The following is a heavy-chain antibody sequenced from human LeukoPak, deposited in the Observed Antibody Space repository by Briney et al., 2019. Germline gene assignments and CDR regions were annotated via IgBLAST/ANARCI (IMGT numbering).Heavy chain of an antibody. V-gene: IGHV3-9*01. Sequence: GGSLRLSCAASGFTFDDYAMHWVRQAPGKGLEWVSGISWNSGSIGYADSVKGRFTISRDNAKNSLYLQMNSLRAEDTALYYCAKSSACSYGYIHYYYYGMDVWGQGTTVTVSS. J-gene: IGHJ6*02. CDR2: ISWNSGSI. CDR1: GFTFDDYA. CDR3: AKSSACSYGYIHYYYYGMDV. D-gene: IGHD5-18*01.